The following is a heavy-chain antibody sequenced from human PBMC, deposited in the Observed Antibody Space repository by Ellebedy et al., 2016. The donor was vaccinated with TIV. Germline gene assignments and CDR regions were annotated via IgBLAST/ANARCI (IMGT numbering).Heavy chain of an antibody. CDR1: GESFSDYY. D-gene: IGHD3-22*01. CDR2: INRGGST. CDR3: ARGSHYMIAVVITSDAFDI. J-gene: IGHJ3*02. V-gene: IGHV4-34*01. Sequence: MPSETLSLTCAVYGESFSDYYWSWIRQPPGKGLEWIGEINRGGSTNYNPSLTSRVTISVDTSKNQFSLNLRSVTAADMALYYCARGSHYMIAVVITSDAFDIWGQGTMVTVSS.